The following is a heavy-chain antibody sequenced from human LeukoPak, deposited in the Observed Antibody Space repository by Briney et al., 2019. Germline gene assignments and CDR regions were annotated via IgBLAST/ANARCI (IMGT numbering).Heavy chain of an antibody. CDR2: IYYSGST. CDR1: GGSVSISSYY. V-gene: IGHV4-39*07. J-gene: IGHJ5*02. Sequence: SETLSLTCTVSGGSVSISSYYWGWIRQPPGKGLEWIANIYYSGSTYYNPSLKNRVTISISTSKNQFSLKLTSVTAADTAVYYCARIPSPGWFDPWGQGTLVTVSS. CDR3: ARIPSPGWFDP.